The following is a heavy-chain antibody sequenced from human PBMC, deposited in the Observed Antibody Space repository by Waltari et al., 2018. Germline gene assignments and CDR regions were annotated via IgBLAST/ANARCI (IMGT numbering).Heavy chain of an antibody. D-gene: IGHD1-7*01. Sequence: EWQLWQSGAEVTKPGESLEISWQTSGYSVATSGIGWVRQMPGRGLELVGITYPLDSDTRYSPAFQGQVTISVDKSIGTAYLQWTSLKASDSAIYYCARPLGTADLGYWGQGTLVTVSS. J-gene: IGHJ4*02. V-gene: IGHV5-51*01. CDR2: TYPLDSDT. CDR3: ARPLGTADLGY. CDR1: GYSVATSG.